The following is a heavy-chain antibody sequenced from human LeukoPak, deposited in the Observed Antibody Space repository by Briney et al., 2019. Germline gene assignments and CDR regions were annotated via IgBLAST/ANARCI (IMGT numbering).Heavy chain of an antibody. CDR1: GGTFSSYA. V-gene: IGHV1-69*05. D-gene: IGHD5-12*01. CDR2: IIPIFGTA. Sequence: SVKVSCKASGGTFSSYAISWVRQAPGQGLECMGGIIPIFGTANYAQKFQGRVTITTDESTSTAYMELSSLRSEDTAVYYCARAVVATITLGFGYWGQGTLVTVSS. J-gene: IGHJ4*02. CDR3: ARAVVATITLGFGY.